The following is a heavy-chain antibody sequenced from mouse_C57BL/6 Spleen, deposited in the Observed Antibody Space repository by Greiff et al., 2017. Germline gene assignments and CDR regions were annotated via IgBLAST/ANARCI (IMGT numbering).Heavy chain of an antibody. D-gene: IGHD1-1*01. V-gene: IGHV5-4*03. CDR3: ARGLLRSYAMDY. Sequence: EVKLQESGGGLVKPGGSLKLPCAASGFTFSSYAMSWVRQTPEKRLEWVATISDGGSYTYYPDNVKGRFTISRDNAKNNLYLQMSHLKSEDTAMYYCARGLLRSYAMDYWGQGTSVTVSS. CDR2: ISDGGSYT. CDR1: GFTFSSYA. J-gene: IGHJ4*01.